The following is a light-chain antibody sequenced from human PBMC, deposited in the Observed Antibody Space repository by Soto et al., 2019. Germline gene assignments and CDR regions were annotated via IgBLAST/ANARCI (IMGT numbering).Light chain of an antibody. V-gene: IGLV2-14*01. J-gene: IGLJ1*01. CDR1: SSDVGGYNY. CDR3: NSYTSSSTPFV. Sequence: QSALTQPASVSGSPGQSITISCTGTSSDVGGYNYVSWYQQHPGKAPKLMIYEVSNRPSGVSNRFSGSKSGNTASLTISGLQAEDKADYYCNSYTSSSTPFVFGTGTKLIVL. CDR2: EVS.